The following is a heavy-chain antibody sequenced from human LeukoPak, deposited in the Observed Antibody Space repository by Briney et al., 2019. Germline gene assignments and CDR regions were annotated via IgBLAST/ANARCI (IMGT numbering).Heavy chain of an antibody. CDR1: GFIFSGYS. J-gene: IGHJ4*02. CDR2: ISSGSDYI. V-gene: IGHV3-21*01. CDR3: ARVWSLFSGAYIGN. D-gene: IGHD1-26*01. Sequence: GGSLRLSCAASGFIFSGYSMNWVRQAPGKGLEWVSSISSGSDYIYYEDSVKGRFTISRDNAKNSLYLQINSLRAEDTAVYYCARVWSLFSGAYIGNWGQGNLVTVSS.